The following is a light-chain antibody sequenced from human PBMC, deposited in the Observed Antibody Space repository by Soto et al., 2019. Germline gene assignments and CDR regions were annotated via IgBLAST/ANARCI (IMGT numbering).Light chain of an antibody. CDR3: LQVNSFPRT. CDR2: SAS. CDR1: QGIGVR. V-gene: IGKV1-12*01. Sequence: IQMTQSPSTLSASIGDRVTITCRASQGIGVRLAWFQQKPGKAPQYLIQSASTLQSGVLSRFSGSGSGTEFILTINSLQPEDVAIYYCLQVNSFPRTFGQGTKVEIK. J-gene: IGKJ1*01.